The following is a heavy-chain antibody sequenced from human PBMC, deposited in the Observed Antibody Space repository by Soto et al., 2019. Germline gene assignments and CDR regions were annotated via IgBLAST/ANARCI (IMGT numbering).Heavy chain of an antibody. Sequence: SVKVSCKASGGTFSSYTISWVRQAPGQGLEWMGRIIPILGIANYAQKFQGRVTITADKSTSTAYMELSSLRSEDTAVYYCARDLRGAAAASDYYFDYWGQGTLVTVSS. CDR3: ARDLRGAAAASDYYFDY. CDR1: GGTFSSYT. V-gene: IGHV1-69*04. J-gene: IGHJ4*02. CDR2: IIPILGIA. D-gene: IGHD6-13*01.